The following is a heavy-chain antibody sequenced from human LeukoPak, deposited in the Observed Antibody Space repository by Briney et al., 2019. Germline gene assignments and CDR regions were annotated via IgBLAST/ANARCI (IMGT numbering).Heavy chain of an antibody. D-gene: IGHD1-26*01. J-gene: IGHJ6*02. Sequence: PSETLSLTCTVSGGSISSSSYYWGWIRQPSGKGLEWIGSIYYGGSTYYSPSLKSRVTISVDTSKNQFSLKLSSVTAADTAVYYCAREVSSGSYSRGYYYYGMDVWGQGTTVTVS. V-gene: IGHV4-39*07. CDR3: AREVSSGSYSRGYYYYGMDV. CDR2: IYYGGST. CDR1: GGSISSSSYY.